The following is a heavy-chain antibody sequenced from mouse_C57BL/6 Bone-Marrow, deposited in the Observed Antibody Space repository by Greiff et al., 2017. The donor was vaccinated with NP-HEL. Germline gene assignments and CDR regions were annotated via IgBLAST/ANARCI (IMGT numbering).Heavy chain of an antibody. J-gene: IGHJ3*01. CDR1: GFTFSSYG. CDR3: ARNYGSGGFAY. V-gene: IGHV5-6*01. Sequence: EVKLVESGGDLVKPGGSLKLSCAASGFTFSSYGMSWVRQTPDKRLEWVATISSGGSYTYYPDSVKGRFTISRDNAKNTLYRQMSSLKSEDTAMYYCARNYGSGGFAYWGQGTLVTVSA. D-gene: IGHD1-1*01. CDR2: ISSGGSYT.